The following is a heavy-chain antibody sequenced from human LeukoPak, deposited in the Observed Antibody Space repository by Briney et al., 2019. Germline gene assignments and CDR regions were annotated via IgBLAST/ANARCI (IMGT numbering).Heavy chain of an antibody. CDR1: GGSFSGYY. D-gene: IGHD2-2*01. Sequence: SETLSLTCAVYGGSFSGYYWSWIRQPPGKGLEWIGEINHSGSTNYNPSLKSRVTISVDTSKNQFSLKLSSVTAADTAVYYCAREGPDCSSTSCPSQLYDCWGQGTLVTVSS. V-gene: IGHV4-34*01. CDR2: INHSGST. CDR3: AREGPDCSSTSCPSQLYDC. J-gene: IGHJ4*02.